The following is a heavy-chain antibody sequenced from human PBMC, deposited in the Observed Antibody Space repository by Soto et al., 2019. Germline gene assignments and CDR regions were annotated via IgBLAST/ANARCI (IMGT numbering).Heavy chain of an antibody. V-gene: IGHV3-48*02. Sequence: EVQLVESGGGLVQPGGSLRLSCAASGFTFSSYSMNWVRQAPGKGLEWVSYISSSSSTIYYADSVKGRLTISRDNAKNSLYQQMNSLRDEDTAVYYCARQPGDFAAFDIWGQGTMVTVSS. CDR1: GFTFSSYS. J-gene: IGHJ3*02. CDR2: ISSSSSTI. D-gene: IGHD3-3*01. CDR3: ARQPGDFAAFDI.